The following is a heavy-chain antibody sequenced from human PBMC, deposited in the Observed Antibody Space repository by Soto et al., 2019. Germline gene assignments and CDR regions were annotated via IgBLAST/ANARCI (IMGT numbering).Heavy chain of an antibody. Sequence: GGSLRLSCAASGFTFSSYGMHWVRQAPGKGLEWVAVIWYDGSNKYYADSVKGRFTISRDNSKNTLYLQMNSLRAEDTAVYYCAREDTAMVISYFDYWGQGTLVTVSS. CDR2: IWYDGSNK. D-gene: IGHD5-18*01. CDR1: GFTFSSYG. J-gene: IGHJ4*02. CDR3: AREDTAMVISYFDY. V-gene: IGHV3-33*01.